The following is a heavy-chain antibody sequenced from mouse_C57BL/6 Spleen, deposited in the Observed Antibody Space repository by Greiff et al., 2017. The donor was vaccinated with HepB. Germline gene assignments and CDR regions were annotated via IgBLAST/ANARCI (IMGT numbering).Heavy chain of an antibody. V-gene: IGHV1-66*01. CDR2: IYPGSGNT. J-gene: IGHJ4*01. D-gene: IGHD2-4*01. CDR1: GYSFTSYY. Sequence: VQLQQSGPELVKPGASVKISCKASGYSFTSYYIHWVKQRPGQGLEWIGWIYPGSGNTKYNEKFKGKATLTADTSSSTAYMQLSSLTSEDSAVYYCARGGGYDYDGVYYYAMDYWGQGTSVTVSS. CDR3: ARGGGYDYDGVYYYAMDY.